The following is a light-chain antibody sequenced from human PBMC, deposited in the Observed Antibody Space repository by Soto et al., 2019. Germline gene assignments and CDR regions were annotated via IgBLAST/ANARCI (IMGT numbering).Light chain of an antibody. CDR3: QQYNNWPPIS. CDR1: QRISTN. Sequence: EIVMTQSPPTLSVSPGERATLSCTASQRISTNVAWYQHKPGQAPRLLIYSASTRATGIPARFSGSVSGTEFTLTISSLQSEDFVVYYCQQYNNWPPISFGGGTKVDIK. J-gene: IGKJ4*01. V-gene: IGKV3-15*01. CDR2: SAS.